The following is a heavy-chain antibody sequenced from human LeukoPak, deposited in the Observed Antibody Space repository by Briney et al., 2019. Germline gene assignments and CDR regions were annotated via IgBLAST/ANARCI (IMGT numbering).Heavy chain of an antibody. CDR3: ARNGHYSADY. V-gene: IGHV4-4*02. CDR1: GASSISSGYW. D-gene: IGHD4-17*01. CDR2: IHHSGNT. Sequence: PSETLSLICAVSGASSISSGYWWSWVRQPPGKGLEWIGEIHHSGNTNFNPSLKSRATISVDKSKNQFSLKMSSVTAADTAVYFCARNGHYSADYWGRGILVTVSP. J-gene: IGHJ4*02.